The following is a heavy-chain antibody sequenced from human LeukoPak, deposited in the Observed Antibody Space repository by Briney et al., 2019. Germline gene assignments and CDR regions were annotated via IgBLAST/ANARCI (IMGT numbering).Heavy chain of an antibody. D-gene: IGHD6-13*01. J-gene: IGHJ4*02. Sequence: PGGSLRLSCAASGFTFGSSAMSWVRQAPGKGPEWVSTFSRSGPDTYYADSVKGRFTTFRDNSKNTLYLQMNSLRAEDTAVYYCAKGSLGSWYYFDYWGQGTLVTVSS. CDR3: AKGSLGSWYYFDY. CDR2: FSRSGPDT. CDR1: GFTFGSSA. V-gene: IGHV3-23*01.